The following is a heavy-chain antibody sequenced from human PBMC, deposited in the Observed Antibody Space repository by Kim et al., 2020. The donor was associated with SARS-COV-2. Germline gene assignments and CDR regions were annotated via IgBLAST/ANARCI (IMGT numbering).Heavy chain of an antibody. D-gene: IGHD3-22*01. CDR1: GGSISSYY. J-gene: IGHJ4*02. Sequence: SETLSLTCTVSGGSISSYYWSWIRQPPGKGLEWIGYIYYSGSTNYNPSLKSRVTISVDTSKNQFSLKLSSVTAADTAVYYCARTTDYYDSSGYFDYWAQG. CDR2: IYYSGST. CDR3: ARTTDYYDSSGYFDY. V-gene: IGHV4-59*13.